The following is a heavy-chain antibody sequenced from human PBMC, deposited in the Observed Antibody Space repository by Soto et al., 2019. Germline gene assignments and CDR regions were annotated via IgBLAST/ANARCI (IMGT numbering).Heavy chain of an antibody. CDR2: IIPLFGTA. J-gene: IGHJ4*02. CDR3: ARPKGSYSSGYYYFDY. Sequence: SVKVSCKTSGGTFSTYAIYWVRQAPGQGLEWTGAIIPLFGTADYAQKFQGRVTITADESTSTAYMELSSLRSEDTAVYYCARPKGSYSSGYYYFDYWGQGTLVTVSS. D-gene: IGHD6-19*01. V-gene: IGHV1-69*13. CDR1: GGTFSTYA.